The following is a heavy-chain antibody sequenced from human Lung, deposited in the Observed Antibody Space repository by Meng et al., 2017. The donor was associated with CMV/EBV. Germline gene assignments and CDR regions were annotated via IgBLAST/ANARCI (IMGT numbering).Heavy chain of an antibody. Sequence: QVRLKESGPGLVKPSGTLSLTCAVSGGSITNHNWWAWVRQPPGKGLEWIGEIPHRGSSAYNPSLKSRVSMSIDKSKNQFSLKLTSVTAADTAVYHCLRRSGGSVWGQGTLVTVSS. CDR3: LRRSGGSV. CDR2: IPHRGSS. CDR1: GGSITNHNW. D-gene: IGHD3-10*01. V-gene: IGHV4-4*02. J-gene: IGHJ1*01.